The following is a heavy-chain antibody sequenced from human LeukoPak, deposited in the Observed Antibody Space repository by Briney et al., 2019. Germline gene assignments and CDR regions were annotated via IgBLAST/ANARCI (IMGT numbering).Heavy chain of an antibody. Sequence: GASVKVSCKASGYTFTSYGISWVRQAPGQGLEWMGWISAYNGNTNYAQKLQGRVTMTTDTSTSTAYMELRSLRSDDTAVYYCARDLTMIGIWAFDYWGQGTLVTVSS. CDR2: ISAYNGNT. CDR1: GYTFTSYG. V-gene: IGHV1-18*01. CDR3: ARDLTMIGIWAFDY. D-gene: IGHD3-22*01. J-gene: IGHJ4*02.